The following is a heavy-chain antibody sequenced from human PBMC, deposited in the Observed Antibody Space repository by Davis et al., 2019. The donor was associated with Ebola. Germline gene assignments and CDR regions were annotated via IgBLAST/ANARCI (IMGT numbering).Heavy chain of an antibody. CDR3: AKTKGWELLLFYFDY. CDR2: ISWNSGSI. D-gene: IGHD1-26*01. CDR1: GFTFDDYA. J-gene: IGHJ4*02. V-gene: IGHV3-9*01. Sequence: SLKISCAASGFTFDDYAMHWVRQAPGKGLEWVSGISWNSGSIGYADSVKGRFTISRDNSRNTLYLQMNTLRAEDTAVYYCAKTKGWELLLFYFDYWGQGILVTVSS.